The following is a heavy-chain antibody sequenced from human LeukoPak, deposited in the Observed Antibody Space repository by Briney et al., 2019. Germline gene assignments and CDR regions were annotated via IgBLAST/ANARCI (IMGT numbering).Heavy chain of an antibody. CDR1: GDSISRGRYY. J-gene: IGHJ4*02. CDR3: ARSFSEKFYFES. CDR2: IYASGKT. D-gene: IGHD1-26*01. V-gene: IGHV4-61*02. Sequence: SETLSLTCTVSGDSISRGRYYWSWVRQPGGKELEWIGRIYASGKTDYNPYTPSLKSRVAMSLDTSKNQVSLYLTSVTAADTAMYFCARSFSEKFYFESWGQGTLVTVSS.